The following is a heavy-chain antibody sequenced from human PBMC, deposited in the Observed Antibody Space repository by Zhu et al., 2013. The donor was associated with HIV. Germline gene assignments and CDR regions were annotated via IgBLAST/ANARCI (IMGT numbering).Heavy chain of an antibody. CDR2: IRGKAGGDTT. CDR3: GRVGGWTTGSDGSDV. V-gene: IGHV3-72*01. Sequence: EVQLVDSGGGLVQPGGSLRLSCVASGSTLSGYHMDWVRQAPGKRPEWVGRIRGKAGGDTTEYAASVKGRFTISRDDSKNSLLLQMNSLKTEDTAVYYCGRVGGWTTGSDGSDVWGQGTVVAVSS. D-gene: IGHD3-10*01. J-gene: IGHJ3*01. CDR1: GSTLSGYH.